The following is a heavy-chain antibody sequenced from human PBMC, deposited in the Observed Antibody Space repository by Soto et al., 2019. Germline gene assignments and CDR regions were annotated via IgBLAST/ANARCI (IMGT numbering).Heavy chain of an antibody. Sequence: EVQLVESGGGLVQPGGSLRLSCAASGFTFSSYWMSWVRQAPGKGLEWVANIKQDGSEKYYVDSVKGRFTISRDNAKNSLYLQMNSLRAEDTAVYYCARDLNYDSSGYYPEAFDIWGQGTMVTVSS. V-gene: IGHV3-7*01. J-gene: IGHJ3*02. CDR1: GFTFSSYW. D-gene: IGHD3-22*01. CDR3: ARDLNYDSSGYYPEAFDI. CDR2: IKQDGSEK.